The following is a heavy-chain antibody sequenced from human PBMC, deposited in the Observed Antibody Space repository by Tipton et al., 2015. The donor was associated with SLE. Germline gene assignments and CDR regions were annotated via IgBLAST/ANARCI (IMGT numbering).Heavy chain of an antibody. CDR2: ISSTGGST. D-gene: IGHD5-12*01. CDR3: AKKLTASGYDW. Sequence: GSLRLSCAASGLTFTTYDMSWVRQAPGMGLEWVSGISSTGGSTFYADSVKGRFTISKDNSKNTLYLQMNSLRAQDTAIYYCAKKLTASGYDWWGQGTLVTVSS. J-gene: IGHJ4*02. V-gene: IGHV3-23*01. CDR1: GLTFTTYD.